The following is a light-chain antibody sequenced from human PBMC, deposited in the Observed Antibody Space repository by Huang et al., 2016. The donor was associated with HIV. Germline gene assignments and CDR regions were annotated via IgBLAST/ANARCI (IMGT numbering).Light chain of an antibody. CDR3: QQFNNYPLT. J-gene: IGKJ4*01. V-gene: IGKV1-9*01. CDR1: QGISSF. Sequence: IQLTQSPSSLSASVGDRVTITCRANQGISSFFAWYQQKPGKAPKLLMYSASTLHSGVPLRFSGSGSGTDSTLTISSLQPEDFATYYCQQFNNYPLTFGGGTKVEIK. CDR2: SAS.